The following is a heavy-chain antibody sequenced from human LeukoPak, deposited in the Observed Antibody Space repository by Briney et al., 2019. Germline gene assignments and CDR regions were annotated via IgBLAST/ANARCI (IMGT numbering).Heavy chain of an antibody. J-gene: IGHJ5*02. CDR1: GYTFTSYG. CDR3: ARDLYYYGSGSPNWFDR. D-gene: IGHD3-10*01. Sequence: AASVKVSCKASGYTFTSYGISWVRQAPGQGLEWMGWISAYNGNTNYAQKLQGRVTMTTDTSASTAYMELRSVRSDDTVVYYCARDLYYYGSGSPNWFDRWGQGTLVTVSS. CDR2: ISAYNGNT. V-gene: IGHV1-18*01.